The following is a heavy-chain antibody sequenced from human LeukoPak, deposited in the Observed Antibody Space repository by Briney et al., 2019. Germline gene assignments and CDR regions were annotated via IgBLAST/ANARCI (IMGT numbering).Heavy chain of an antibody. CDR2: IMPAISRT. D-gene: IGHD2-21*01. Sequence: SVKVSCKTSGGNFVTYATNWVRQVPGQGLEWMGRIMPAISRTDYTYNFEDRVTITADDSATTACLEVTNLRPEDTAMYYCTRVADSNLVSDAFDVWGQGTMVTASS. CDR1: GGNFVTYA. V-gene: IGHV1-69*11. J-gene: IGHJ3*01. CDR3: TRVADSNLVSDAFDV.